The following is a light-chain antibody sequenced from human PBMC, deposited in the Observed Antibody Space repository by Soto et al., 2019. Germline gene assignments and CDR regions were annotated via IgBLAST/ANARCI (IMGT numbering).Light chain of an antibody. CDR2: SNN. V-gene: IGLV1-44*01. CDR1: TSNIGSNT. Sequence: QPVLTQPPSASGTPGQRVTISCSGSTSNIGSNTVNWYQQLPGTAPKLLIYSNNQRPSGVPDRFSGSKSGTSASLAISGLQPEAEADYYCAAWDDSLSGYVFGTGTKLTVL. J-gene: IGLJ1*01. CDR3: AAWDDSLSGYV.